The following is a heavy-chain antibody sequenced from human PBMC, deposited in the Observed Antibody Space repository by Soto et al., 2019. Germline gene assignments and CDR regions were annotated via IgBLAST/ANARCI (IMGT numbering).Heavy chain of an antibody. CDR2: IYHSGST. Sequence: PSETLSLTCAVSGGSLSNYYWSWIRQPPGKGLEWIGEIYHSGSTNYNPSLKSRVTISVDTSKNQFYLKLSSVTAADTAVYYCATSKISFFQSGGSQHVTLGFWGQGTLVTVYS. CDR3: ATSKISFFQSGGSQHVTLGF. CDR1: GGSLSNYY. V-gene: IGHV4-34*01. D-gene: IGHD2-15*01. J-gene: IGHJ4*02.